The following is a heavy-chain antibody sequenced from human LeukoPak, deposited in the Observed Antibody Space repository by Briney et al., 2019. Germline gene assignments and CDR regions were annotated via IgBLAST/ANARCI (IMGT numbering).Heavy chain of an antibody. CDR3: ARDIYDYVWGSYRMAYFDY. CDR2: IYTSTNT. CDR1: GGSISSYY. D-gene: IGHD3-16*02. Sequence: SESLSLNCTVSGGSISSYYWSWIRQPAGKGLEWIWRIYTSTNTTECPYLLSRVTISVDPPKNQFSLKLSSVNAADTAVYYCARDIYDYVWGSYRMAYFDYWGQGTLVTVSS. V-gene: IGHV4-4*07. J-gene: IGHJ4*02.